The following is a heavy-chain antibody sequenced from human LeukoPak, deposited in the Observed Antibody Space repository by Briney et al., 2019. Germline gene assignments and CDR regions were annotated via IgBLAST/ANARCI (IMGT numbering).Heavy chain of an antibody. CDR1: GGTFSSYA. CDR2: FDPEDGKT. V-gene: IGHV1-8*03. Sequence: ASVKVSCKASGGTFSSYAISWVRQAPGQGLEWMGGFDPEDGKTIYAQKFQGRVTITRNTSISTAYMELSSLRSEDTAVYYCARGWSYGDYAVWGQGTLVTVSS. J-gene: IGHJ4*02. CDR3: ARGWSYGDYAV. D-gene: IGHD4-17*01.